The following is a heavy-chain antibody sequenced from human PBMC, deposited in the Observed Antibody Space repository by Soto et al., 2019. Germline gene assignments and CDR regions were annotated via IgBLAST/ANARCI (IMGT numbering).Heavy chain of an antibody. CDR3: ARGSDTAWYFGL. V-gene: IGHV3-33*01. J-gene: IGHJ2*01. CDR2: IWYDGSNK. CDR1: GFSFSSYG. Sequence: GGSLRLSCEASGFSFSSYGMHWVRQAPGKGLEWVAVIWYDGSNKYYIESVKGRFTISRDNSKNTLYLQMDNVRAEDTAVYYCARGSDTAWYFGLWGGGTLVTVSS. D-gene: IGHD2-21*02.